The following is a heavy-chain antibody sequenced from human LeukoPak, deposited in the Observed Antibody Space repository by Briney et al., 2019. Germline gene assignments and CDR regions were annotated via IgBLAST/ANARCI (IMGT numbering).Heavy chain of an antibody. V-gene: IGHV1-69*05. J-gene: IGHJ5*02. D-gene: IGHD3-3*01. CDR1: GGTFSSYA. Sequence: GASVKVSCKASGGTFSSYAISWVRQAPGQGLEWMGGIIPIFGTANYAQKFQGRVTITTDESTSTAYMELSSLRSEDTAVYYCARVDYDFWSGYPSNWFDPWGQGTLVTVSS. CDR2: IIPIFGTA. CDR3: ARVDYDFWSGYPSNWFDP.